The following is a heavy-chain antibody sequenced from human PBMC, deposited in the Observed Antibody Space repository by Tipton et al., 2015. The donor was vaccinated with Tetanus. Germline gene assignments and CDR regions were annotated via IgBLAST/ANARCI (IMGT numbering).Heavy chain of an antibody. V-gene: IGHV4-31*03. CDR1: GDSIDGGFKN. D-gene: IGHD3-3*01. J-gene: IGHJ4*02. Sequence: TLSLTCTVSGDSIDGGFKNWGWIRQQPGKGLEWIGYIDYRGNTYYNPSLRRRVTFSFDTSENQFSLKLTPVTAADTAVYYCARANYNFPKKGPFDSWGQGTLVIVSS. CDR2: IDYRGNT. CDR3: ARANYNFPKKGPFDS.